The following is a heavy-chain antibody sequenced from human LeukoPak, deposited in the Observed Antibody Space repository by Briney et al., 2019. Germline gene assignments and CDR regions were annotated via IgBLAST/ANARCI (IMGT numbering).Heavy chain of an antibody. V-gene: IGHV4-34*01. J-gene: IGHJ4*02. CDR1: GGSFRGYY. CDR2: INHSGST. Sequence: SSETLSLTCAVYGGSFRGYYWSWIRQPPGKRLEWIGEINHSGSTNYNPSLKSRVTISVDTSKNQFSLKLSSVTAADTAVYYCAIFTIFGVVIVDYWGQGTLVTVSS. D-gene: IGHD3-3*01. CDR3: AIFTIFGVVIVDY.